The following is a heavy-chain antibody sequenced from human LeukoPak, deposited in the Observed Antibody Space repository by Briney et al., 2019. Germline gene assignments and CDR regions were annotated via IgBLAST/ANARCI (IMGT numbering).Heavy chain of an antibody. J-gene: IGHJ6*03. CDR2: IYPGDSDT. Sequence: GESLKISCNGSGYSFTNYWIGWVRQMPGKGLEYMGIIYPGDSDTTYSPSFQGQVTISADKSIHTAYLQWSSLKASDTAMYYCARLRGYSYGYFDMDVWGRGTTVTVSS. V-gene: IGHV5-51*01. CDR3: ARLRGYSYGYFDMDV. CDR1: GYSFTNYW. D-gene: IGHD5-18*01.